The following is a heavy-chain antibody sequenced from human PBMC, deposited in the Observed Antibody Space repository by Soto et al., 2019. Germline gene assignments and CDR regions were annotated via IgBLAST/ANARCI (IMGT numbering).Heavy chain of an antibody. CDR3: ARGDTSDYSTATPADY. Sequence: GESLKISCSGSGYSFANYWIGWVRQMPGKGLEWMGIIYPSDSDTRYSPSFQGQVTISADKSISTAYLQWTSLKASDTAMYFCARGDTSDYSTATPADYWGQGTPVTVS. D-gene: IGHD3-22*01. J-gene: IGHJ4*02. CDR1: GYSFANYW. CDR2: IYPSDSDT. V-gene: IGHV5-51*01.